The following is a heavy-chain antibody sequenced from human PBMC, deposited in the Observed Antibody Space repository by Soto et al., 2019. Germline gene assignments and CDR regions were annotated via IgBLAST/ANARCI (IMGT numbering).Heavy chain of an antibody. D-gene: IGHD1-1*01. J-gene: IGHJ6*02. CDR2: INHSGST. CDR1: GGSFSGYY. CDR3: ARDNWDHYYSYYYGMDV. Sequence: SETLSLTCAVYGGSFSGYYWSWIRQPPGKGLEWIGEINHSGSTNYNPSLKSRVTISVDTSKNQFSLKLSSVTAADTAVYYCARDNWDHYYSYYYGMDVWGQGTTVTVSS. V-gene: IGHV4-34*01.